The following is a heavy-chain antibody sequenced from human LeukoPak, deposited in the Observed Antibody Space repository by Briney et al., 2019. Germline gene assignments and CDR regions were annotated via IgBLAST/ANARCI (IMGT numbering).Heavy chain of an antibody. CDR3: ARRIVVAGGFDY. D-gene: IGHD6-19*01. Sequence: GGSLRLSCVVSGFSFTNNWMSWVRQASGKGLEWVASIKQDGSEKYYVDSVKGRFTISRDNARNSLYLQMNSLRAEDTAVYYCARRIVVAGGFDYWGQGTLVTVSS. CDR1: GFSFTNNW. CDR2: IKQDGSEK. J-gene: IGHJ4*02. V-gene: IGHV3-7*01.